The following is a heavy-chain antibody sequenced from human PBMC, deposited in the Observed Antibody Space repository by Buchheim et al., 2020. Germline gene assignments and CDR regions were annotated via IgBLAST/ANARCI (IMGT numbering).Heavy chain of an antibody. V-gene: IGHV1-24*01. CDR1: GYTLTELA. Sequence: QVQLVQSGAEVKKPGASVKVSCKVSGYTLTELAMHWVRQAPGKGLEWMGGFDPEDGETIYAQKFQGRVTMTEDTSTDTVHMQMRSLRSEDTAVYYCATLYLNYYDSSGYYTGFDYWGQGTLGTVSS. CDR2: FDPEDGET. J-gene: IGHJ4*02. CDR3: ATLYLNYYDSSGYYTGFDY. D-gene: IGHD3-22*01.